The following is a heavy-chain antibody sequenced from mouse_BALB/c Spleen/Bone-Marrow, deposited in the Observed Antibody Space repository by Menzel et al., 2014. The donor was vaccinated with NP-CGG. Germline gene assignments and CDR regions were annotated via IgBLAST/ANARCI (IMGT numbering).Heavy chain of an antibody. Sequence: EVKLLESGPELVKPGASVKISCKASGYSFTGYFMNWVMRSHGKSLEWIGRINPYNGDTFYNQKFKGKATLAVDKSSNTAHMELRSLASEDSAVYYCARIYDYDRGAWFAYWGQGTLVTVSA. CDR2: INPYNGDT. V-gene: IGHV1-20*02. J-gene: IGHJ3*01. CDR3: ARIYDYDRGAWFAY. CDR1: GYSFTGYF. D-gene: IGHD2-4*01.